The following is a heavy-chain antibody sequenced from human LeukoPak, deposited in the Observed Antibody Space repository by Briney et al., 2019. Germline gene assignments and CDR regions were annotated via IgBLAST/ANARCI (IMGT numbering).Heavy chain of an antibody. CDR1: GFTVSSNY. D-gene: IGHD1-26*01. V-gene: IGHV3-23*01. J-gene: IGHJ4*02. Sequence: GGSLRLSCAASGFTVSSNYMSWVRQAPGKGLEWVSAISGSGGSTYYADSVKGRFTISRDNSKNTLYLQMNSLRAEDTAVYYCAKDLWELLCLDYWGQGTLVTVSS. CDR2: ISGSGGST. CDR3: AKDLWELLCLDY.